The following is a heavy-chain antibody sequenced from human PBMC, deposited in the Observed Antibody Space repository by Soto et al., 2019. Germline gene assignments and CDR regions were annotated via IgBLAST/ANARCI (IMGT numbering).Heavy chain of an antibody. V-gene: IGHV1-69*13. CDR3: ARDRGIAAAGTQIDY. Sequence: SVKVSCKASGGTFSSYAISWVRQAPGQGLEWMGGIIPIFGTANYAQKFQGRVTITADESTSTAYMELSSLRSEDTAVYYCARDRGIAAAGTQIDYWGQGTLVTVSS. J-gene: IGHJ4*02. D-gene: IGHD6-13*01. CDR1: GGTFSSYA. CDR2: IIPIFGTA.